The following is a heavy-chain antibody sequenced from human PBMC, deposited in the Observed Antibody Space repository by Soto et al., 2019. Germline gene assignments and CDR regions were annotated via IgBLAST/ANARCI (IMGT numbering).Heavy chain of an antibody. J-gene: IGHJ5*02. D-gene: IGHD6-13*01. CDR3: AREKVAAVENNWFDP. CDR1: GGSISSYY. Sequence: PSETLSLTCTVSGGSISSYYWSWIRQPPGKGLEWIGYIYYSGSTNYSPSLKSRVTISVDTSKNQFSLKLSSVTAADTAVYYCAREKVAAVENNWFDPWGQGTLVTVSS. V-gene: IGHV4-59*01. CDR2: IYYSGST.